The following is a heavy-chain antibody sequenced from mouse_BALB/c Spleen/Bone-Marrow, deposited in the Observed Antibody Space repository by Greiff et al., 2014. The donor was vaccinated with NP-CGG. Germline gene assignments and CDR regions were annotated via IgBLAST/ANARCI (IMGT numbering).Heavy chain of an antibody. CDR3: GRWGDGYYYAMDY. Sequence: LMESGPDLVKPGASVKLSCKASGYSFTGYFLNWVRQSHGKSLEWIGRINPFNGDTFYNQKFKGKATLTVDKSSTTAHMELLSLTSEDSAVYYCGRWGDGYYYAMDYWGQGTSVTVSS. J-gene: IGHJ4*01. D-gene: IGHD2-3*01. V-gene: IGHV1-37*01. CDR1: GYSFTGYF. CDR2: INPFNGDT.